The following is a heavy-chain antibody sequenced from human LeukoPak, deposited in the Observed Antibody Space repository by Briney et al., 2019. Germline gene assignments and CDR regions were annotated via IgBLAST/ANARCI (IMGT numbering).Heavy chain of an antibody. D-gene: IGHD6-6*01. CDR2: IYTSGST. CDR3: ARDKVSGSSSFYDY. V-gene: IGHV4-4*07. Sequence: PSETLSLTCTVPGGSISSYYWSWIRQPAGKGLEWIGRIYTSGSTNYNPSLKSRVTMSVDTSKNQFSLKLSSVTAADTAVYYCARDKVSGSSSFYDYWGQGTLVTVSS. CDR1: GGSISSYY. J-gene: IGHJ4*02.